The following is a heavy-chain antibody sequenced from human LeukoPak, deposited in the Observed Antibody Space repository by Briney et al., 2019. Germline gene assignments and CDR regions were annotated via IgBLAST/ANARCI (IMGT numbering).Heavy chain of an antibody. CDR2: ISSSGSTI. Sequence: GGSLRLSCAASGFIFNSYEMNWVRQAPGKGLEWVSYISSSGSTIYYADSVKGRFTISRDNAKNSLYLQMNSLRAEDTAVYYCASGGMVNRYYDSSGSDYWGQGTLVTVSS. J-gene: IGHJ4*02. CDR1: GFIFNSYE. CDR3: ASGGMVNRYYDSSGSDY. V-gene: IGHV3-48*03. D-gene: IGHD3-22*01.